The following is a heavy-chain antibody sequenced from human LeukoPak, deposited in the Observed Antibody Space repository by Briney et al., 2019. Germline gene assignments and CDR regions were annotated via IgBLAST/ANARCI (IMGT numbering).Heavy chain of an antibody. Sequence: PGGSLRLSCAASGFTFSSYWMSWVRQAPGKGLEWVANIKQDGSEKYYVDSVKGRFTISRDNAKNSLYLQMNSLRAEDTAVYYCARGHSSGHLYYFDYWGQGTLVTVSS. CDR2: IKQDGSEK. J-gene: IGHJ4*02. V-gene: IGHV3-7*01. CDR3: ARGHSSGHLYYFDY. CDR1: GFTFSSYW. D-gene: IGHD3-22*01.